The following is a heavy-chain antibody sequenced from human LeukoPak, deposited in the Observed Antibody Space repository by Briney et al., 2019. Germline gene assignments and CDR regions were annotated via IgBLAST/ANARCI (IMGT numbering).Heavy chain of an antibody. Sequence: PGGSLRLSCAASGFTFSSYGMHWVRQAPGKGLEWVAVISYDGSNKYYADSVKGRFTTSRDNSKNTLYLQMNSLRAEDTAVYYCAKPLRPYYYDSSGYYYDYWGQGTLVTVSS. CDR3: AKPLRPYYYDSSGYYYDY. V-gene: IGHV3-30*18. D-gene: IGHD3-22*01. J-gene: IGHJ4*02. CDR1: GFTFSSYG. CDR2: ISYDGSNK.